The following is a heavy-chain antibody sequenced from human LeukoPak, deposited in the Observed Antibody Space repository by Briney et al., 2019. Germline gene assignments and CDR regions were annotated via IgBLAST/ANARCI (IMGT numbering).Heavy chain of an antibody. CDR2: INPSGGST. CDR1: GYTFTSYY. Sequence: ASVKVSCKASGYTFTSYYMHWVRQAPGQGLEWMGIINPSGGSTSYAQKFQGRVTMTRDMSTSTVYMELSSLRAEDTAVYYCARVSGYSSSWYELAGYMDVWGKGTTVTVSS. J-gene: IGHJ6*03. V-gene: IGHV1-46*01. D-gene: IGHD6-13*01. CDR3: ARVSGYSSSWYELAGYMDV.